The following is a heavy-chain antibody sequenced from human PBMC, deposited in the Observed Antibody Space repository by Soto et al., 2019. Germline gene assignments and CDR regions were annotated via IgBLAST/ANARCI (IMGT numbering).Heavy chain of an antibody. J-gene: IGHJ4*02. V-gene: IGHV3-23*01. D-gene: IGHD3-16*01. CDR1: GYSISSGYY. Sequence: ETLSLTCAVSGYSISSGYYWGWIRQAPGKGLEWVSTLSGDGSRAYYADSVRGRFTVSRDNSKSTLYLRMNSLRADDTAIYYCAKRGGYAISFYDSWGQGTLVTVSS. CDR2: LSGDGSRA. CDR3: AKRGGYAISFYDS.